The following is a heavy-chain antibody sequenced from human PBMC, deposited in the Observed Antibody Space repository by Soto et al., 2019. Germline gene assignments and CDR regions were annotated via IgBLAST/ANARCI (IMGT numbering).Heavy chain of an antibody. J-gene: IGHJ4*02. V-gene: IGHV1-18*01. CDR2: ISAYKANI. Sequence: ASVKVSCKASGYTFPNYGITWVRQAPGQGLEWMGWISAYKANIKYAQKFQGRVTLTTDTSTSTAYMELRSLRSDDTVIYYCARDLDGSGAYYTDFWGQGTLVTVSS. D-gene: IGHD3-10*01. CDR3: ARDLDGSGAYYTDF. CDR1: GYTFPNYG.